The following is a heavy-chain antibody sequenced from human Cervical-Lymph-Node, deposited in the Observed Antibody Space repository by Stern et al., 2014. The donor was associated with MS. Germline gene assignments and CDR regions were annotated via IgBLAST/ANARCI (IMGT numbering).Heavy chain of an antibody. J-gene: IGHJ4*02. Sequence: VHLVESGGGVVQPARSLRLSCAASGFVFRRYAVHWVRLPPAPGLAWVALISYDGRDKYYTDSVKGRFTVSRDNSNNTVDLEMNSLRLEDTAVYYCAKGGSGSYLDWGQGSLVTVSS. V-gene: IGHV3-30*04. CDR2: ISYDGRDK. D-gene: IGHD1-26*01. CDR3: AKGGSGSYLD. CDR1: GFVFRRYA.